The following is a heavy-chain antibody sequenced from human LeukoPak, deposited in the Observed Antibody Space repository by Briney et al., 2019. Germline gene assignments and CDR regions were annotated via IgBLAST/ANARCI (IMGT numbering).Heavy chain of an antibody. CDR3: ARYCSSTSCPGD. D-gene: IGHD2-2*01. J-gene: IGHJ4*02. V-gene: IGHV4-38-2*02. CDR2: IYHSGGT. CDR1: GYSISSGYY. Sequence: PSETLSLTCTVSGYSISSGYYWGWLRQPPGKGLEWIGSIYHSGGTYYNPSLKSRVTISVDTSMNQFSLKLSSVTAADTAVYYCARYCSSTSCPGDWGQGTLVTVSS.